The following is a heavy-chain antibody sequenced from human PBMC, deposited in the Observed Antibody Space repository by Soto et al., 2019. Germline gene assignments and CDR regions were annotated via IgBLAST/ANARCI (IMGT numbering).Heavy chain of an antibody. D-gene: IGHD6-13*01. Sequence: PGGSLRLSCAASGFTFRSYAMCWVRPDPRKGLEWVAFIRCGGSSKYYADSVKGRFTISRDNSKNTLDLQMNSLRAEDTAVYYCARGRGYSSSWSIYYFDFWGQGTQVTVSS. CDR1: GFTFRSYA. CDR2: IRCGGSSK. CDR3: ARGRGYSSSWSIYYFDF. V-gene: IGHV3-30*02. J-gene: IGHJ4*02.